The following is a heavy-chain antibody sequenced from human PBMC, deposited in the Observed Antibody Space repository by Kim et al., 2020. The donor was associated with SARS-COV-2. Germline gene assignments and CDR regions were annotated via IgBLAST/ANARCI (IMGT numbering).Heavy chain of an antibody. Sequence: GGSLRLSCAASGFTFSSYSMNWVRQAPGKGLEWVSSISSSSSYIYYADSVKGRFTISRDNAKNSLYLQMNSLRAEDTAVYYCARDRPHYYDSSGYISHGYYDYGMYVSGEGTTVTVSS. J-gene: IGHJ6*04. CDR1: GFTFSSYS. D-gene: IGHD3-22*01. V-gene: IGHV3-21*01. CDR3: ARDRPHYYDSSGYISHGYYDYGMYV. CDR2: ISSSSSYI.